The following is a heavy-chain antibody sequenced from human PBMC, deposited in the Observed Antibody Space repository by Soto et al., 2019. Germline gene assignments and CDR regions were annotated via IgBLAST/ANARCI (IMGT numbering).Heavy chain of an antibody. Sequence: QLPLQESGSGLVKPSQTLSLTCAVSGGSISSGGYSWSWIRQPPGKGLEWIGYIYHSGSTYYNPSLKSRVTISVDRSKNQFSLKLSSVTAADTAVYYCARMAAAGDFDYWGQGTLVTVSS. J-gene: IGHJ4*02. V-gene: IGHV4-30-2*01. CDR3: ARMAAAGDFDY. D-gene: IGHD6-13*01. CDR1: GGSISSGGYS. CDR2: IYHSGST.